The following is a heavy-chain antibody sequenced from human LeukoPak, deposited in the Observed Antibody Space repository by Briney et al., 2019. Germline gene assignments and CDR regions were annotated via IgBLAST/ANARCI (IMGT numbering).Heavy chain of an antibody. V-gene: IGHV3-23*01. CDR2: ITDSGGST. Sequence: GGSLRLSCTASGFTFSSYAMSWVRQAPGKGLEWVSAITDSGGSTSYADSVRGRSTISRDNSKNTLYLQMNSLRAEDTAVYYCAKDTSARRGSLDGWGQGTLVTVSS. CDR3: AKDTSARRGSLDG. D-gene: IGHD3-16*02. J-gene: IGHJ4*02. CDR1: GFTFSSYA.